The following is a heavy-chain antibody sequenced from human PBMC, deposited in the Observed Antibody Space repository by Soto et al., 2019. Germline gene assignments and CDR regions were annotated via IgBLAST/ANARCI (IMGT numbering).Heavy chain of an antibody. V-gene: IGHV4-59*01. CDR3: AXXXXXXXXHXXXGMDV. Sequence: QVQLQESGPGLVXPSEXXSLTCTVSGXSISSYYWSWIRQPPGKGLEWIGYIYYSGSTNYNPSLKSRVTISVDTSKNQFSLKLSSVTAADTAVYYCAXXXXXXXXHXXXGMDVWGQGTTVTVSS. CDR1: GXSISSYY. J-gene: IGHJ6*02. CDR2: IYYSGST.